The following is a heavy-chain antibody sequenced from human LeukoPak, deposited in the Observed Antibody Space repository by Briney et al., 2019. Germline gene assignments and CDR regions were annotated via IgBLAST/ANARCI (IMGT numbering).Heavy chain of an antibody. CDR1: GYTFTAKY. D-gene: IGHD2-2*01. J-gene: IGHJ6*02. CDR3: ARDPGYCSSTRCYSDPWDFYYYGMDV. V-gene: IGHV1-2*02. CDR2: INPNSDGT. Sequence: GASVKVSCKASGYTFTAKYIHWVRQAPGQGLEWMGWINPNSDGTNYAQKFQGRVTMTRDTSISTVYMELSRLRSDDTAVYYCARDPGYCSSTRCYSDPWDFYYYGMDVWGQGTTVTVSS.